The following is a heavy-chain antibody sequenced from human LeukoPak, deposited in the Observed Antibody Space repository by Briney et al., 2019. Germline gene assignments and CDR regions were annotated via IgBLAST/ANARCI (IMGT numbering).Heavy chain of an antibody. CDR1: GGSISSYY. D-gene: IGHD5-12*01. Sequence: PSETLSLTCTVSGGSISSYYWSWIRQPPGKGLEWIGYIYYSGSTNYNPSLKSRVTISVDTSKNQFSLKLSSVTAADTAVYYCARDSDYASYYYYYMDVWGKGTTVTVSS. CDR3: ARDSDYASYYYYYMDV. CDR2: IYYSGST. J-gene: IGHJ6*03. V-gene: IGHV4-59*01.